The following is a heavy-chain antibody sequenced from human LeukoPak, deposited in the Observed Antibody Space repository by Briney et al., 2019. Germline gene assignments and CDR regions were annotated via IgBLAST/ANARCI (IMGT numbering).Heavy chain of an antibody. CDR2: ISGSGGST. Sequence: GGSLRLSCAASGFTFSSYAMSWVRQAPGKGLEWVSAISGSGGSTYYVDSVKGRFTISRDNSKNTLYLQMNSLRAEDTAVYYCAKDSAIAAAGTYDYWGQGTLVTVSS. CDR1: GFTFSSYA. CDR3: AKDSAIAAAGTYDY. J-gene: IGHJ4*02. D-gene: IGHD6-13*01. V-gene: IGHV3-23*01.